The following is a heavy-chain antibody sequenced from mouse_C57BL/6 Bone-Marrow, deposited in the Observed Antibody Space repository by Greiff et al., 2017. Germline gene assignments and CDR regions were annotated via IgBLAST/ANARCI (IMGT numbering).Heavy chain of an antibody. CDR3: AREGLLRSLAMDY. Sequence: VQLQQPGAELVKPGASVKLSCKASGYTFTSYWMQWVKQRPGQGLEWIGEIDPSDSYTNYNQTFKGKATLTVDTSSSTAYVQLSSLTSEDSAVYYCAREGLLRSLAMDYWGQGTSVTVSS. J-gene: IGHJ4*01. CDR2: IDPSDSYT. CDR1: GYTFTSYW. V-gene: IGHV1-50*01. D-gene: IGHD1-1*01.